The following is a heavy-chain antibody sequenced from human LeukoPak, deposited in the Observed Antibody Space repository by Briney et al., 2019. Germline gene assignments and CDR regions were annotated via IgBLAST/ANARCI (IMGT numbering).Heavy chain of an antibody. V-gene: IGHV3-74*01. CDR2: INDDGSDT. CDR1: GFTFNIYS. Sequence: GGSLRLSCAASGFTFNIYSMNWVRQAPGKRPVWVSRINDDGSDTIYADSVRGRFTISRDDAKNTVYLQMNSLRAEDTAVYYCLRGYYDSSRYFDFDYWGQGTLVTVSS. D-gene: IGHD3-22*01. CDR3: LRGYYDSSRYFDFDY. J-gene: IGHJ4*02.